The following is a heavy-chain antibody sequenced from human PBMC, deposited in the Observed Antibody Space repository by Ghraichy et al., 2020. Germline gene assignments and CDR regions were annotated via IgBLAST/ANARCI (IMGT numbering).Heavy chain of an antibody. CDR2: ISGGDGSS. CDR1: GFTFSSYA. V-gene: IGHV3-23*01. CDR3: AKGLYGGNSPFDI. D-gene: IGHD4-23*01. J-gene: IGHJ3*02. Sequence: ESLNISCAASGFTFSSYAMSWVRQAPGKGLEWVSAISGGDGSSYYADSVKGRSTISRDNSKNTLYLQMNSLRAEDTAVYYCAKGLYGGNSPFDIWGQGTVVTVSS.